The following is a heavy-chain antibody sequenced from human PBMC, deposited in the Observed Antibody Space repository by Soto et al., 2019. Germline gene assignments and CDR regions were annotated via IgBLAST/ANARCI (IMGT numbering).Heavy chain of an antibody. Sequence: AHLVESGGGVVQPGTSLRVSCVGSGFTFRSYVIHWVRQAPGKGLEWVALTSYDGSDKYYGDSVRGRFTISRDNSRNTVDLQMDSLRSEDTALYYCARWGTTGGLDVWGQGTLVSVSS. D-gene: IGHD3-16*01. CDR3: ARWGTTGGLDV. V-gene: IGHV3-30*19. CDR2: TSYDGSDK. J-gene: IGHJ1*01. CDR1: GFTFRSYV.